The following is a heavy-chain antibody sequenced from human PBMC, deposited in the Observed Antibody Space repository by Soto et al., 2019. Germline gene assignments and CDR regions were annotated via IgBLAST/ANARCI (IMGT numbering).Heavy chain of an antibody. D-gene: IGHD3-3*01. CDR3: AASISIFGVVPF. Sequence: PSETLSLTCTVSSDSISSYYWSWIRQSPGKGLEWIGYVYYSGSTNYNPSLKSRVTISVDTSKNQFSLKLRSVTAADTAVYYCAASISIFGVVPFWGQGTLVTVSS. CDR1: SDSISSYY. CDR2: VYYSGST. V-gene: IGHV4-59*01. J-gene: IGHJ4*02.